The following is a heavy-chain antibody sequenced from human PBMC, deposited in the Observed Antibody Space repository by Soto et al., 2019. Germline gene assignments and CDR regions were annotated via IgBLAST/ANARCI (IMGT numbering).Heavy chain of an antibody. D-gene: IGHD2-2*01. CDR1: GGSISSYY. V-gene: IGHV4-59*08. J-gene: IGHJ5*02. CDR3: ARTYQLLINWFDP. CDR2: IYYSGST. Sequence: QVQLQESGPGLVKPSETLSLTCTVSGGSISSYYWSWIRQPPGKGLEWIGYIYYSGSTYYNPSLKSRVTMSVDTSKNQFSLKLSSVTAADTAVYYCARTYQLLINWFDPWGQGTLVTVSS.